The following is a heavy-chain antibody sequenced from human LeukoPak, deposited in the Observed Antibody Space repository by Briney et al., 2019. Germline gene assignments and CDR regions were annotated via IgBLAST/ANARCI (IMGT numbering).Heavy chain of an antibody. CDR3: ARDPSGDFYSSGPIDL. CDR2: IYPGDSDI. Sequence: GESLKISCKGSGYTFTTHWIGWVRQMPGKGLEWMAIIYPGDSDIRYSPSVQGQVSISVDRSINTAYLQWSSLEASDTAMYYCARDPSGDFYSSGPIDLWGQGTLVSVSS. D-gene: IGHD3-10*01. CDR1: GYTFTTHW. V-gene: IGHV5-51*01. J-gene: IGHJ5*02.